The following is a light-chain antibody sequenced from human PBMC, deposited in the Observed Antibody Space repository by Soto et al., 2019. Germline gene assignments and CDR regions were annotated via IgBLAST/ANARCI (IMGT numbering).Light chain of an antibody. CDR2: DVS. Sequence: QSVLTQPPSASGSPGQSVIISCTGTSSDVGGYNFVSWFQQHPGKAPKLMIYDVSDRPSGVSNRFSGSKSGNTASLTISGLQAEDEADYYCSSYTSSSLYVFGTGTKLTVL. CDR1: SSDVGGYNF. CDR3: SSYTSSSLYV. V-gene: IGLV2-14*03. J-gene: IGLJ1*01.